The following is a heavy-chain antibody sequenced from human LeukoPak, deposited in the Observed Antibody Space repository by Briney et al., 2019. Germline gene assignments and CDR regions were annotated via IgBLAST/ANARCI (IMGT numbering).Heavy chain of an antibody. CDR2: IYPGDSET. D-gene: IGHD3-22*01. V-gene: IGHV5-51*01. J-gene: IGHJ1*01. Sequence: GESLKISCKGSGYSFTSYWIGWVRQMPGKGLEWMGIIYPGDSETRYSPSFQGQVTISADKSINTAYLQWSSLKASDTAMYYSARHSYYYGNSGYYSSAEYFQLWGQGTLVTVSS. CDR1: GYSFTSYW. CDR3: ARHSYYYGNSGYYSSAEYFQL.